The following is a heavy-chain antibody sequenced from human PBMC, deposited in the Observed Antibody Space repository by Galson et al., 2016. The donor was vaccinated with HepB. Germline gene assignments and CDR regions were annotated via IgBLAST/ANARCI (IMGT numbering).Heavy chain of an antibody. D-gene: IGHD6-25*01. J-gene: IGHJ4*02. V-gene: IGHV4-59*11. Sequence: ETLSLTCNVSGGSMSSHYWSWLRQPPGKGLEWIGYIYHSGMTNYKSSLKSRVSISIDTSNNQFSLKLTSVTAADTAVYYCARRIGTAGLNSFDYWGRGTLVTVSS. CDR3: ARRIGTAGLNSFDY. CDR2: IYHSGMT. CDR1: GGSMSSHY.